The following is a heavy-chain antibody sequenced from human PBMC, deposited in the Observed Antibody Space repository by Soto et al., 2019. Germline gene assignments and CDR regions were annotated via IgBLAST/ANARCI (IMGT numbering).Heavy chain of an antibody. V-gene: IGHV3-30-3*01. CDR3: ASDQVSWHWSRSRCLPLHDMDV. J-gene: IGHJ6*02. CDR1: GFTFSTSA. D-gene: IGHD2-2*01. CDR2: ISYDGVNK. Sequence: GGSLRPSCAASGFTFSTSAVHWVRLAPGKGLEWEAVISYDGVNKYNADSAKGRFTISRDNSQNTLYLQLNSLRAEDTTIYYCASDQVSWHWSRSRCLPLHDMDVWSQGTTVTISS.